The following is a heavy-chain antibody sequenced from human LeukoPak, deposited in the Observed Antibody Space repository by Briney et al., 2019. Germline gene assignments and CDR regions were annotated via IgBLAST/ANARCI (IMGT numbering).Heavy chain of an antibody. CDR1: GFTFSSYA. V-gene: IGHV3-23*01. J-gene: IGHJ4*02. D-gene: IGHD5-18*01. CDR3: AKDRGYSYGDADY. CDR2: ISGSGGST. Sequence: GGSLRLSCAASGFTFSSYAMNWVRQASGKGLEWVSGISGSGGSTYYADSVKGRFTISRDNSKNTLYLQMNSLRAEDTAVYYCAKDRGYSYGDADYWGQGTLVTVSS.